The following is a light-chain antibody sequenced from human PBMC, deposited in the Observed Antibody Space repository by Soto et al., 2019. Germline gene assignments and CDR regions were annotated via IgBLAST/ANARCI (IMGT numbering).Light chain of an antibody. Sequence: DIQMTQSPSTLSASVEDRVTITCRTSQSISTWLAWYQQKPGKAPKLLIYKAINLQSGVPSRFSGSGSGTEFSLTIRSLHPDDFATYYCQRYNDFQYIFGQGTRLEMK. CDR2: KAI. CDR3: QRYNDFQYI. J-gene: IGKJ2*01. V-gene: IGKV1-5*03. CDR1: QSISTW.